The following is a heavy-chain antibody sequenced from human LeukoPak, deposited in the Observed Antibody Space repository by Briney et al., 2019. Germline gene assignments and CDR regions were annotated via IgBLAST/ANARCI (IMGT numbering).Heavy chain of an antibody. CDR3: ARDLPSGSYFAFDI. CDR1: GYTFTSYD. D-gene: IGHD1-26*01. J-gene: IGHJ3*02. CDR2: IIPIFGTA. Sequence: ASVKVSCKASGYTFTSYDINWVRQATGQGLEWMGGIIPIFGTANYAQKFQGRVTITADESTSTAYMELSSLRSEDTAVYYCARDLPSGSYFAFDIWGQGTMVTVSS. V-gene: IGHV1-69*13.